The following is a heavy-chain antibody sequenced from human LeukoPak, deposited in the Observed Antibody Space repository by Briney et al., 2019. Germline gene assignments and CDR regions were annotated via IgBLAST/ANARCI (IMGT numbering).Heavy chain of an antibody. V-gene: IGHV4-59*08. Sequence: SETLSLTCTVSGGSISSYYWSWIRQPPGKGLEWIGYIYYSGSTNYNPSLKSRVTISVDTSKNQFSLKLSSVTAADTAVYYCARNVVGVTGAYWGQGTLVTVSS. J-gene: IGHJ4*02. CDR1: GGSISSYY. CDR2: IYYSGST. CDR3: ARNVVGVTGAY. D-gene: IGHD1-26*01.